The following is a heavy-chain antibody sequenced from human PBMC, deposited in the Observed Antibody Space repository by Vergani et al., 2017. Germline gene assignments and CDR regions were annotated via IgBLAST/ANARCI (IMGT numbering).Heavy chain of an antibody. CDR1: GFSFSGYW. CDR2: IKSDGSIT. Sequence: EVQLVESGGGLIHPGGSLRLSCEGSGFSFSGYWMHWVRQSPEKGLVWVSRIKSDGSITNYADSVKGRFTISRDNAKNSLYLQMRSLRFDDTAVYYCANEGSANRIRGWLDHWGQGALVTVSS. V-gene: IGHV3-74*01. J-gene: IGHJ4*02. CDR3: ANEGSANRIRGWLDH. D-gene: IGHD3-10*01.